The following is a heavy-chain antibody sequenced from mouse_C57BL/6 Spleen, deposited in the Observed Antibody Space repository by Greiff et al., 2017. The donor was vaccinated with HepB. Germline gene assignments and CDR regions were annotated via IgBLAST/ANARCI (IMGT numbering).Heavy chain of an antibody. CDR1: GYTFTDYE. CDR2: IDPETGGT. D-gene: IGHD1-1*01. J-gene: IGHJ1*03. V-gene: IGHV1-15*01. CDR3: TRDGVYGSSSWYFDV. Sequence: VKLQQSGAELVRPGASVTLSCKASGYTFTDYEMHWVKQTPVHGLEWIGAIDPETGGTAYNQKFKGKAILTADKSSSTAYMELRSLTSEDSAVYYCTRDGVYGSSSWYFDVWGTGTTVTVSS.